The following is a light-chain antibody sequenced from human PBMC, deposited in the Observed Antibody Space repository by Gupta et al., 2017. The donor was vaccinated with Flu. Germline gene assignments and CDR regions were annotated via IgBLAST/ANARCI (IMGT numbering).Light chain of an antibody. CDR2: EVS. CDR3: SSYTSSSTLV. V-gene: IGLV2-14*01. J-gene: IGLJ2*01. Sequence: QSALTQPASVSGSPGQSITISCTGTSSDVGGYNYVAWYQQHPGKAHKLMIYEVSNRPSGASSRFSGSKAGNTASLTISVPQAEDEADYYCSSYTSSSTLVFGGGTKLTVL. CDR1: SSDVGGYNY.